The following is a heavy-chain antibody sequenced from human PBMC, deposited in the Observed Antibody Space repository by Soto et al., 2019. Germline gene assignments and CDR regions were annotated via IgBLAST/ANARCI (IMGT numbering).Heavy chain of an antibody. V-gene: IGHV3-7*01. J-gene: IGHJ2*01. CDR2: INPDGSEK. CDR1: GFTFSNYW. CDR3: VRARIDL. Sequence: EVQLVESGGGLVQPGGSLRLSCAASGFTFSNYWMTWVRQAPGKGLEWVAIINPDGSEKYYVDSVKGRFTISRDNVKNSLYLQMNSLRAEDTALYYCVRARIDLWGRGTLVTVSS.